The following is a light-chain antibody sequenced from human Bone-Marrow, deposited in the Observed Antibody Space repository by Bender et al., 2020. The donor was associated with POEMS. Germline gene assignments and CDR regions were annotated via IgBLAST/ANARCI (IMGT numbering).Light chain of an antibody. Sequence: QSVLTQSPSASGTPGQRVTISCSGSSSNIGSNYVYWYQQLPGTAPKLLIYKNNQRPSGVPDRFSGSKSGTSASLAISGLRPEDEADYYCAAWDDSLNGPVFGTGTKVTVL. J-gene: IGLJ1*01. CDR1: SSNIGSNY. CDR3: AAWDDSLNGPV. V-gene: IGLV1-47*01. CDR2: KNN.